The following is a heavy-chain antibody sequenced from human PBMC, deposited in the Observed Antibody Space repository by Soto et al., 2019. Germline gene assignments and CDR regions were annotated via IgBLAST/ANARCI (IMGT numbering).Heavy chain of an antibody. Sequence: ASVKVSCKASGYTFTSSYIHWVRQAPGQGLEWMGIINPSGGRTNYAQKFQGRVTMTSDTSASTVYMELSSLRSEDTALYYCARGLAAGDYWGQGTLVTVS. V-gene: IGHV1-46*01. CDR2: INPSGGRT. J-gene: IGHJ4*02. CDR1: GYTFTSSY. CDR3: ARGLAAGDY. D-gene: IGHD6-13*01.